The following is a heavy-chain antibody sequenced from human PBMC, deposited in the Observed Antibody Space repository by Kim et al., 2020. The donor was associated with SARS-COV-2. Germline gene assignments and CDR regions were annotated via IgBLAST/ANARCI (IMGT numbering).Heavy chain of an antibody. D-gene: IGHD3-22*01. J-gene: IGHJ5*02. CDR2: IYYSGST. CDR1: GGSISSYY. V-gene: IGHV4-59*01. Sequence: SETLSLTCTVSGGSISSYYWSWIRQPPGKGLEWIGYIYYSGSTNYNPSLKSRVTISVDTSKNQFSLKLSSVTAADTAVYYCARGEGDVSGYYYPGIHPGWFDPWGQATLVTVSS. CDR3: ARGEGDVSGYYYPGIHPGWFDP.